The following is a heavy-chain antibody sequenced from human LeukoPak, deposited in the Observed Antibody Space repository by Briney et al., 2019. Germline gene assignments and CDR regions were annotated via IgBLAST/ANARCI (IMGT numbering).Heavy chain of an antibody. CDR1: GFTFNDYT. J-gene: IGHJ4*02. Sequence: GGSLRLSCAASGFTFNDYTMTWVRQAPGKGLEWVSSITGDCNYIFYADSVKGRFTISRDNAKNTLYLQMNSLRTEDTAVYYCAKDGYYSSGTYFDDWGQGTLVTVSS. CDR3: AKDGYYSSGTYFDD. CDR2: ITGDCNYI. V-gene: IGHV3-21*01. D-gene: IGHD3-10*01.